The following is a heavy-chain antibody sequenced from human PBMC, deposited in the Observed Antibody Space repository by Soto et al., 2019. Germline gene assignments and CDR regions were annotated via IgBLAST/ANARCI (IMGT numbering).Heavy chain of an antibody. CDR1: GLTCIAYD. CDR2: IIRSGGST. Sequence: GGPLGLCCTASGLTCIAYDRRWVRQAEGKGLEWVSAIIRSGGSTYYADSVRGRFTISRDNSENTLYLQMNSLRAEDTAVYYCAKGTPNAPFIVGGTGGGVYWRQGNLVTGSS. V-gene: IGHV3-23*01. D-gene: IGHD1-26*01. CDR3: AKGTPNAPFIVGGTGGGVY. J-gene: IGHJ4*02.